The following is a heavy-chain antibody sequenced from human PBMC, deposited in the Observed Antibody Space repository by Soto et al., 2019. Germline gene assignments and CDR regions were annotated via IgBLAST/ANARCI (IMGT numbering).Heavy chain of an antibody. V-gene: IGHV1-46*01. J-gene: IGHJ3*02. CDR3: AKESSGIAARPNAFDI. D-gene: IGHD6-6*01. CDR1: GYTFTSYY. Sequence: ASVKVSCKASGYTFTSYYMLWVRQAPGQGLEWMGIINPSGGSTSYAQKFQGRVTMTRDTSTSTVYMELSSLRSEDTAVYYCAKESSGIAARPNAFDIWGQGTMVTVSS. CDR2: INPSGGST.